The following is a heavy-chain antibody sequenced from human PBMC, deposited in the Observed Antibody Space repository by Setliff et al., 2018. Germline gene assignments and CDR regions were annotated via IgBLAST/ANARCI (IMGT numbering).Heavy chain of an antibody. CDR2: INPSGGST. D-gene: IGHD2-15*01. J-gene: IGHJ4*02. CDR3: ARDGGIGGRDGYNFVDY. CDR1: GYTFSNYY. V-gene: IGHV1-46*01. Sequence: GASVKVSCKASGYTFSNYYMHWVRQAPGQGLEWMGIINPSGGSTTYAQKFQGRVTITADKSTSTAYMELSSLRSEDTAVYYCARDGGIGGRDGYNFVDYWGQGTLVTVSS.